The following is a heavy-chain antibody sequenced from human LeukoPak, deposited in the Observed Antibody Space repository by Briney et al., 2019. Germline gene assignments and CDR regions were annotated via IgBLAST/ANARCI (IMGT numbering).Heavy chain of an antibody. CDR1: GFIFTDHW. Sequence: GSLRLSCVASGFIFTDHWMSWVRQAPGKGLEWVANIKEDESANFYADSVRGRFTISRDNAKNSLYLQMNNLRVEDTAVYYCARAVDVADYWGRGTLVTVSS. V-gene: IGHV3-7*01. CDR3: ARAVDVADY. CDR2: IKEDESAN. D-gene: IGHD3-16*01. J-gene: IGHJ4*02.